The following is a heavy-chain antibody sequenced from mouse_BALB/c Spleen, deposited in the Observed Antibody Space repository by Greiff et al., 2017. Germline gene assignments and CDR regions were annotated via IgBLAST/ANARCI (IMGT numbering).Heavy chain of an antibody. J-gene: IGHJ4*01. V-gene: IGHV3-6*02. Sequence: EVQVVESGPGLVKPSQSLSLTCSVTGYSITSGYYWNWIRQFPGNKLEWMGYISYDGSNNYNPSLKNRISITRDTSKNQFFLKLNSVTTEDTATYDCARGGYGYDDAMDYWGQGTSVTVSS. CDR1: GYSITSGYY. CDR3: ARGGYGYDDAMDY. CDR2: ISYDGSN. D-gene: IGHD2-2*01.